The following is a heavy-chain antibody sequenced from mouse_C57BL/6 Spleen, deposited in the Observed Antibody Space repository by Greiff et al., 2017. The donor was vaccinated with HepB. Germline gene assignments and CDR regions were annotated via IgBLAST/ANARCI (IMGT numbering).Heavy chain of an antibody. D-gene: IGHD2-3*01. CDR3: ARRYDGYYLYYFDY. Sequence: QVQLQQSGAELARPGASVKLSCKASGYTFTSYGISWVKQRTGQGLEWIGEIYPRSGNTYYNEKFKGKATLTADKSSSTAYMELRSLTSEDSSVYFCARRYDGYYLYYFDYWGQGTTLTVSS. J-gene: IGHJ2*01. CDR1: GYTFTSYG. V-gene: IGHV1-81*01. CDR2: IYPRSGNT.